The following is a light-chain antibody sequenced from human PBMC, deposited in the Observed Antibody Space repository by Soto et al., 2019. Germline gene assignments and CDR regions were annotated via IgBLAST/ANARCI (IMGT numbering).Light chain of an antibody. CDR3: QKYNSAPQIT. Sequence: QITQSPSSLPQSVGDRVTITSRAVQAIGNNLAWYQQKQGKVPRPLIYAASTLQSGVPSRFSGSGSGTDFTLTISSLQPEDVATYYCQKYNSAPQITFGQGTRLEIK. CDR2: AAS. V-gene: IGKV1-27*01. J-gene: IGKJ5*01. CDR1: QAIGNN.